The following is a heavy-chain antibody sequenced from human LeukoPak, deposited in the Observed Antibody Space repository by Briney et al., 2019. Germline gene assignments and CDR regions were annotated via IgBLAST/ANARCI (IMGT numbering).Heavy chain of an antibody. J-gene: IGHJ4*02. CDR3: ARVGGVDFDY. D-gene: IGHD3-16*01. Sequence: GGSLRLSCAASGFTFSSYAMHWVRQAPGKGLEWVAVISYDGSNKYYADSVKGRFTISRDNSKNTLYLQMNSLRAEDTAVYYCARVGGVDFDYWGQGTLVTVSS. CDR1: GFTFSSYA. V-gene: IGHV3-30-3*01. CDR2: ISYDGSNK.